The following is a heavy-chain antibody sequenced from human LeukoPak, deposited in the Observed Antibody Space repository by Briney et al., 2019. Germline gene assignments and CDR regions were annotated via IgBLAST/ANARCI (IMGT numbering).Heavy chain of an antibody. D-gene: IGHD1-26*01. CDR2: IRTSSHI. CDR3: ARDSAYAFDI. CDR1: GFSFSSYS. Sequence: GGSLRLSCAASGFSFSSYSMNWVRQAPGKGLEWVSYIRTSSHIYYAASVKGRFTISRGNAKNSLYLQMNSLRDEDTAVYYCARDSAYAFDIWGQGTKVTVSS. V-gene: IGHV3-48*02. J-gene: IGHJ3*02.